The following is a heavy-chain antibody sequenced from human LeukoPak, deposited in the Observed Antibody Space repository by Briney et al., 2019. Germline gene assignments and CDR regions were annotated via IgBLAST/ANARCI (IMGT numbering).Heavy chain of an antibody. D-gene: IGHD2-2*01. V-gene: IGHV3-53*01. CDR2: IYSGGST. CDR1: GFTFSSYA. Sequence: GALRLSCAASGFTFSSYAMSWVRQAPGKGLEWVSVIYSGGSTYYADSVKGRFTISRDNSKNTLYLQMNSLRAEDAAVYYCARGGCISCYPGYYYYGMDVWGQGTTVTVSS. CDR3: ARGGCISCYPGYYYYGMDV. J-gene: IGHJ6*02.